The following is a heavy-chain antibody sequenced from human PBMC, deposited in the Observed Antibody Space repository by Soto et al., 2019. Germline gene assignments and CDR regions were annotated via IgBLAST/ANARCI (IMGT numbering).Heavy chain of an antibody. V-gene: IGHV3-30-3*01. CDR3: ARGRDGGNYRFDY. Sequence: QVQLVESGGGVVQPGRSLRLSCAASGFTFSSYAMHWVRQAPGKGLEWVAVISYDGSNKYYADSVKGRFTISRDNSKNTLYLQMNSLRAEDTAVYYWARGRDGGNYRFDYWGQGTLVTVSS. CDR2: ISYDGSNK. J-gene: IGHJ4*02. CDR1: GFTFSSYA. D-gene: IGHD4-4*01.